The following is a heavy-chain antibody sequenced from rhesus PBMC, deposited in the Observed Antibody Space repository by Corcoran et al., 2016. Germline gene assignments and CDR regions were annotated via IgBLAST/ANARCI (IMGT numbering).Heavy chain of an antibody. CDR2: IDWDDDK. V-gene: IGHV2S2*01. CDR1: GFSLSTPGMR. D-gene: IGHD6-25*01. CDR3: ARANSGSWKFDY. J-gene: IGHJ4*01. Sequence: QVTLKESGPALVKPTQTLTLTCTFSGFSLSTPGMRVNWIRQPPGKALEWLARIDWDDDKYYSTSLKSRITISKDTSKNQVVLTMTNKDPVDTATYYCARANSGSWKFDYWGQGVLVTVSS.